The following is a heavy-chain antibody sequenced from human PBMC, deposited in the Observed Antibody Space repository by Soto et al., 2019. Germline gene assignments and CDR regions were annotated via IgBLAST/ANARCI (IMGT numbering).Heavy chain of an antibody. CDR1: GYTFTSYA. J-gene: IGHJ2*01. D-gene: IGHD1-26*01. CDR3: ARVGSLYRYFEH. V-gene: IGHV1-3*01. Sequence: QVQLVQSGAEVKKPGASVKVSCKASGYTFTSYAMHWVRQAPGQRLEWMGWINAGNGNTKYSQKFQGRVTITRDTAASTAHMELSILRSEDTAVYYCARVGSLYRYFEHWGRGTLVTVSS. CDR2: INAGNGNT.